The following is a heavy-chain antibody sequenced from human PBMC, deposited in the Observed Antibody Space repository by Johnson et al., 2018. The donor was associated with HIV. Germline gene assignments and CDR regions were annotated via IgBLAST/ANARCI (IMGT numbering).Heavy chain of an antibody. CDR3: AKGHSSGYPKDAFDI. Sequence: QVQLVESGGGVVQPGGSLRLSCAASGFTFSNYGMHWVRQAPGKGLEWVAFIRYDGDITYYVDSVKGRFTISRDNSKNTLYLQMNSLRTEDKAMYYCAKGHSSGYPKDAFDIWGRGTIVTVSS. CDR2: IRYDGDIT. D-gene: IGHD3-22*01. CDR1: GFTFSNYG. J-gene: IGHJ3*02. V-gene: IGHV3-30*02.